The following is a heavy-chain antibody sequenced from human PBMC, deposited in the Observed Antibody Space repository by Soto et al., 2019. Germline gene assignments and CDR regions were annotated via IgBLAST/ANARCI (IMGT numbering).Heavy chain of an antibody. CDR2: INPNSGGT. D-gene: IGHD2-21*02. CDR3: ASTIVVVTATNYYYYGMDV. Sequence: AASVKVSCKASGYTFTGYYMHWVRQAPGQGLEWMGWINPNSGGTNYAQKFQGRVTMTRDTSISTAYMELSRLRSDDTAVYYCASTIVVVTATNYYYYGMDVWGQGTTVTVSS. CDR1: GYTFTGYY. J-gene: IGHJ6*02. V-gene: IGHV1-2*02.